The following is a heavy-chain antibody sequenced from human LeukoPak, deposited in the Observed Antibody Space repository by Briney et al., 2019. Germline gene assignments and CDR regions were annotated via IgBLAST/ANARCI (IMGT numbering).Heavy chain of an antibody. J-gene: IGHJ5*02. CDR2: ISAYNGNT. Sequence: GASVKVSCKASGYTFTSYGISWVQQAPGQGLEWMGWISAYNGNTNYAQKLQGRVTLTTDTSTSTAYMELRSLRSDDTAVYYCARGPINHCSSTSCYDQEYWFDPWGQGTLVTVSS. CDR1: GYTFTSYG. V-gene: IGHV1-18*01. CDR3: ARGPINHCSSTSCYDQEYWFDP. D-gene: IGHD2-2*01.